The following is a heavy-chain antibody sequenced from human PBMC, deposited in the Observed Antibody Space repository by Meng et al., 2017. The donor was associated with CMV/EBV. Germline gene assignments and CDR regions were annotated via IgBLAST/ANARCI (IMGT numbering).Heavy chain of an antibody. V-gene: IGHV3-53*01. CDR2: ISNDAST. CDR3: SYRYYFDY. D-gene: IGHD3-16*02. J-gene: IGHJ4*02. Sequence: GAFLMISCASSGSSVSGNHMCLLRQAPGKVLEWISVISNDASTHYVDSLKGRFTISRDDSKNTLYLQMNSLRAEDTAVYYCSYRYYFDYWGQGTMVTVSS. CDR1: GSSVSGNH.